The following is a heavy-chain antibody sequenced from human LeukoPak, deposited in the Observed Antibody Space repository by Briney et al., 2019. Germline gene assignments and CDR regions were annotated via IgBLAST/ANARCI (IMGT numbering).Heavy chain of an antibody. D-gene: IGHD4-23*01. CDR3: TRGDYGGKPGDY. CDR1: GFTFGDYA. J-gene: IGHJ4*02. Sequence: PGRSLRLSCTASGFTFGDYAMSWVRQAPGKGLEWVGFIRSKAYGGTTEYAASVKGRFTISRDDSKSIAYLQMNSLKTEDTAVYYCTRGDYGGKPGDYWGQGTLVTVSS. CDR2: IRSKAYGGTT. V-gene: IGHV3-49*04.